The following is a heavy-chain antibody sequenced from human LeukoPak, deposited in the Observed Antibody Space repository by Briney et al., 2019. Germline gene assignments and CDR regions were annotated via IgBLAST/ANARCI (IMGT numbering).Heavy chain of an antibody. Sequence: SETLSLTCTVSGGSISNYYWSWIRQPAGKGLGWIGLIYARGNTNYNPSLKSRVTISVDTSKNQFSLKVISVTAADTAVYYCARGEKWDLHSFDMWGQGTLVTVSS. CDR3: ARGEKWDLHSFDM. CDR1: GGSISNYY. D-gene: IGHD1-26*01. V-gene: IGHV4-4*07. J-gene: IGHJ3*02. CDR2: IYARGNT.